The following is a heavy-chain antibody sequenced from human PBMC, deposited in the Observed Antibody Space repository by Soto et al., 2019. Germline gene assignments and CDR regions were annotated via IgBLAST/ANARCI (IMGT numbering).Heavy chain of an antibody. CDR3: AKDQGFGNLGAEYFRH. D-gene: IGHD3-10*01. CDR2: VSGSGLST. Sequence: EVQLLESGGGLVQPGGSLRLSCAASGFTFSTYAMSWVRQAPGKGLECVSLVSGSGLSTYYADSVKGRFTISRDNSKNTLYLQMNSLRAEDSAIYYCAKDQGFGNLGAEYFRHWGQGTLVTVSS. CDR1: GFTFSTYA. J-gene: IGHJ1*01. V-gene: IGHV3-23*01.